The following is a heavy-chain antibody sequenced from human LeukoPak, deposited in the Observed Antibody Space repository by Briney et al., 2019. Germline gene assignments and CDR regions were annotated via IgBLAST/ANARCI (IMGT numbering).Heavy chain of an antibody. CDR3: ARGLMANDY. D-gene: IGHD5-24*01. J-gene: IGHJ4*02. CDR2: ISDSGNT. Sequence: GGSLRLSCAASGFTLSSYAMSWVRQAPGKGLEWVSAISDSGNTYHADSVKGRFIISRDNAKNSLYLQMNSLRAEDTAVYYCARGLMANDYWGQGTQVTVSS. CDR1: GFTLSSYA. V-gene: IGHV3-23*01.